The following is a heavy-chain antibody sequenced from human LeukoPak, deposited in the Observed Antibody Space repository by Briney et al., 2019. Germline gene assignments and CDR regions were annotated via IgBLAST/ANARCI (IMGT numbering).Heavy chain of an antibody. CDR1: GFTFSNFA. Sequence: GGSLRLSCAASGFTFSNFAINWVRQAPGKGLEWVSAISGSGGSTYYADSVKGRFTISRDNSKNTLYLQMNSLRAEDTAVYYCAKDKGTYYGSGSPPQHWGQGTLVTVSS. CDR3: AKDKGTYYGSGSPPQH. J-gene: IGHJ1*01. V-gene: IGHV3-23*01. D-gene: IGHD3-10*01. CDR2: ISGSGGST.